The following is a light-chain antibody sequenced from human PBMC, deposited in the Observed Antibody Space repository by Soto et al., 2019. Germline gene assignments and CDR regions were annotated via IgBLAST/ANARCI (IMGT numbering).Light chain of an antibody. Sequence: QSVLTQPRSVSGSPGQSVTISCTGTSSDVGGYNYVSWYQQHPGKAPKLMIYDVNKRPSGVPDRFSGSKSGNTASLTISGLQAEDEADYSCCSYAGTYTYVFGTGTKLTVL. V-gene: IGLV2-11*01. CDR2: DVN. J-gene: IGLJ1*01. CDR3: CSYAGTYTYV. CDR1: SSDVGGYNY.